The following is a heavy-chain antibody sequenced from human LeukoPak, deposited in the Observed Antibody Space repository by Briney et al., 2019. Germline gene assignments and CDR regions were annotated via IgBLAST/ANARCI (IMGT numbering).Heavy chain of an antibody. CDR3: APHTAYSYGLSS. Sequence: SYXWGWIRQPPGKGLEWIGSIYYSGSTYYNPSLKSRVTISVDTSKNQFSLKLSSVTAADTAVYYCAPHTAYSYGLSSWGQGTLVTVSS. CDR2: IYYSGST. V-gene: IGHV4-39*01. CDR1: SYX. D-gene: IGHD5-18*01. J-gene: IGHJ5*02.